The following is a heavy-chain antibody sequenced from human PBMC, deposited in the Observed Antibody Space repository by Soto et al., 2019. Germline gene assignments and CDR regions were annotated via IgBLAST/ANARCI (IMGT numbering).Heavy chain of an antibody. CDR2: IIPIFGTA. J-gene: IGHJ4*02. CDR3: ALQSKGDIVGATATDY. D-gene: IGHD1-26*01. V-gene: IGHV1-69*13. Sequence: ASVKVSCKASGGTFSSYAISWVRQAPGQGLEWMGGIIPIFGTANYAQKFQGRVTITADESTSTAYMELSSLRSEDTAVYYCALQSKGDIVGATATDYWGQGTLVTVSS. CDR1: GGTFSSYA.